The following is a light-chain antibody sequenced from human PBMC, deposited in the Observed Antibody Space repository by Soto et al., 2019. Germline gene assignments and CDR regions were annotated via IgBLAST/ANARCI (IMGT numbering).Light chain of an antibody. CDR1: QSISSY. Sequence: DIQMTQSPSSLSASVGDRVTITCRASQSISSYLNWYQQKPGKAPKLLSYAASSLQSGVPSRFSGSGSGTDFTLTISSLQPEDFATYYCQQSYSTLITFGGGTKVEIK. V-gene: IGKV1-39*01. J-gene: IGKJ4*01. CDR3: QQSYSTLIT. CDR2: AAS.